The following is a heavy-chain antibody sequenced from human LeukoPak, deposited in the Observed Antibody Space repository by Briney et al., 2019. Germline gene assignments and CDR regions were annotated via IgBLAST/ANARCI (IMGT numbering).Heavy chain of an antibody. CDR3: ATSFSYAFDC. J-gene: IGHJ4*02. CDR1: GFTFSSYA. Sequence: GGSLRLSCAASGFTFSSYAMSWVRQAPGKGLEWVANIRGDGNDKQYAGSVQGRFSISRDNAKDSVYLQMNSLRAEDTAVYYCATSFSYAFDCRGQGILVTVSS. CDR2: IRGDGNDK. D-gene: IGHD2/OR15-2a*01. V-gene: IGHV3-7*01.